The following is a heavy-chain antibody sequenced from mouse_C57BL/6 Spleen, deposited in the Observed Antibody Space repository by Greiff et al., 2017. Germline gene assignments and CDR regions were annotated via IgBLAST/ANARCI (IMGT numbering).Heavy chain of an antibody. J-gene: IGHJ4*01. V-gene: IGHV1-82*01. CDR2: IYPGDGDT. CDR1: GYAFSSSW. CDR3: AREGVYYCNYGAMDY. Sequence: VMLVESGPELVKPGASVKISCKASGYAFSSSWMNWVKQRPGKGLEWIGRIYPGDGDTNYNGKFKGKATLTADKSSSTAYMQLSSLTSEDSAVYFCAREGVYYCNYGAMDYWGQGTSVTVSS. D-gene: IGHD2-1*01.